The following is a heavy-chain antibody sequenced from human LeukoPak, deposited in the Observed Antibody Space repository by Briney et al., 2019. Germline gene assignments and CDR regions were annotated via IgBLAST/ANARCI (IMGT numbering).Heavy chain of an antibody. J-gene: IGHJ4*02. V-gene: IGHV4-34*01. D-gene: IGHD3-10*01. Sequence: SETLSLTCTVSGGSISSYYWSWIRQPPGKGLEWIGEINHSGSTNYNPSLKSRVTISVDTSKNQFSLKLSSVTAADTAVYYCARVMGWFGGFDYWGQGTLVTVSS. CDR3: ARVMGWFGGFDY. CDR1: GGSISSYY. CDR2: INHSGST.